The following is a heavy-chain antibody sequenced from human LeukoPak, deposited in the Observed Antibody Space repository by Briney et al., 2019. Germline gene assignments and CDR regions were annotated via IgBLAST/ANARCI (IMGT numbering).Heavy chain of an antibody. D-gene: IGHD4-17*01. CDR2: INHSGST. J-gene: IGHJ6*03. CDR1: GGSFSGYY. V-gene: IGHV4-34*01. Sequence: SETLSLTCAVYGGSFSGYYWSWIRQPPGKGLEWIGEINHSGSTNYNPSLKSRVTISVDKSKNQFSLKLSSVTAADTAVYYCARGDPTVTTSLGRLYYYYYMDVWGKGTTVTVSS. CDR3: ARGDPTVTTSLGRLYYYYYMDV.